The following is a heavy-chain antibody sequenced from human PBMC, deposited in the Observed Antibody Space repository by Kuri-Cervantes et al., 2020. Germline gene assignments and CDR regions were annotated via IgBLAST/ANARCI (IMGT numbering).Heavy chain of an antibody. CDR3: ARDRVLSWVGYYFDY. D-gene: IGHD1-26*01. CDR1: GYTFTGYY. V-gene: IGHV1-2*04. CDR2: INPNSGGT. J-gene: IGHJ4*02. Sequence: ASVKVSCKASGYTFTGYYMHWVRQAPGQGLEWMGWINPNSGGTNYAQKFQGWVTMTRDTSISTAYMELSRLRSDDTAVYYCARDRVLSWVGYYFDYWGQGTLVTVSS.